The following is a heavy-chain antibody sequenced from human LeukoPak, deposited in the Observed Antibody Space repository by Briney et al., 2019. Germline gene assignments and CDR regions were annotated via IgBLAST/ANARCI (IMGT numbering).Heavy chain of an antibody. CDR3: ARGGDYDISTGTAADY. D-gene: IGHD3-9*01. CDR2: IASDGSST. J-gene: IGHJ4*02. Sequence: PGGSQRLSCAASGFTFSSYWMNGVRQAPGKGLVWVSRIASDGSSTTYADSVKGRFSISRDNAKNTLYLQMNSLRAEDTAVYYCARGGDYDISTGTAADYWGQGTLVTVSS. V-gene: IGHV3-74*01. CDR1: GFTFSSYW.